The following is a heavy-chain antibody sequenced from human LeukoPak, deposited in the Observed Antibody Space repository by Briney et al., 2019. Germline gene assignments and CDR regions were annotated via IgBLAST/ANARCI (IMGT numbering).Heavy chain of an antibody. CDR1: GYTFTGYY. Sequence: ASVKVSCKASGYTFTGYYMHWVRQAPGQGLEWMGWINPNSGGTNYAQKLQGRVTMTRDTSISTAHMELSRLRSDDTAVYYCARDQRSIAVAGTDWFDPWGQGTLVTVSS. CDR3: ARDQRSIAVAGTDWFDP. J-gene: IGHJ5*02. V-gene: IGHV1-2*02. CDR2: INPNSGGT. D-gene: IGHD6-19*01.